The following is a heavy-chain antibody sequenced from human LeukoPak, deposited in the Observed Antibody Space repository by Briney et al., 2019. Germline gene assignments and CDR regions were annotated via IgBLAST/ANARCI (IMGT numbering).Heavy chain of an antibody. CDR3: ARSFPATLYDSRLYYFDY. Sequence: SETLSLTCAVYGGSFSGYYWSWIRQPPGKGLEWIGEINHSGSTNYNPSLKSRVTISVDTSKNQFSLKLSSVTAADTAVYYCARSFPATLYDSRLYYFDYWGQGTLVTVSS. CDR1: GGSFSGYY. V-gene: IGHV4-34*01. J-gene: IGHJ4*02. D-gene: IGHD3-22*01. CDR2: INHSGST.